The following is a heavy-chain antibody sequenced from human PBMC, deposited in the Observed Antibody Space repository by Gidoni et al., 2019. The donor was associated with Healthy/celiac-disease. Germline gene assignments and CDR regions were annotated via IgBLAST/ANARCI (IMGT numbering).Heavy chain of an antibody. CDR3: ARDMVRGVIIFWFDP. CDR1: GFTFMSYA. D-gene: IGHD3-10*01. J-gene: IGHJ5*02. CDR2: ISYDGSDK. Sequence: QVQLVESGGGVVQPGRSLRLSCAASGFTFMSYAMHWVRQAPGKGLEWVAVISYDGSDKYYADSVKGRFTISRDNSKNTLYLQMNNLRAEDTAVYYCARDMVRGVIIFWFDPWGQGTLVTVSS. V-gene: IGHV3-30*04.